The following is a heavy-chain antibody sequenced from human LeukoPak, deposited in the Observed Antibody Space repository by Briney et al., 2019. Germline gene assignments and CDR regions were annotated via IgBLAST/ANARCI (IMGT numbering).Heavy chain of an antibody. D-gene: IGHD5-18*01. J-gene: IGHJ4*02. Sequence: ASVKVSCTASGYSFTRYYIHWVRQAPGQGLEWMGILDPNGGTTNYAQKFQNRVTMTRDTSTSTVYMELSSLKSEDTAIYYCASTLVDTAMPPSDYWGQGTLVTVSS. CDR2: LDPNGGTT. CDR3: ASTLVDTAMPPSDY. CDR1: GYSFTRYY. V-gene: IGHV1-46*01.